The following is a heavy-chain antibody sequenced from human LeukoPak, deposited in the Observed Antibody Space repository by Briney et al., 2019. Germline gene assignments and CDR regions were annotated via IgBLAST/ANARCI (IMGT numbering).Heavy chain of an antibody. V-gene: IGHV1-69*13. Sequence: SVKVSCKASGGTFSSYAISWVRQAPGQGPEWMGGIIPIFGTANYAQKFQGRVTITADPSRATAYMELASLRSEDTAMYYCVTEGYCTSDNCYVHWGQGTLVTVSS. CDR1: GGTFSSYA. D-gene: IGHD2-8*02. CDR2: IIPIFGTA. CDR3: VTEGYCTSDNCYVH. J-gene: IGHJ5*02.